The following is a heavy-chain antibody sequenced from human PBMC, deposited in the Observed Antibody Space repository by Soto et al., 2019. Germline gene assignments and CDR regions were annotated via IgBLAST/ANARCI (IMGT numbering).Heavy chain of an antibody. D-gene: IGHD2-2*02. V-gene: IGHV4-31*03. CDR2: IYYSGST. Sequence: PSETLSLTCTVSGGSISSGDYYWSWIRQHPGKGLEWIGYIYYSGSTYYNPSLKSRVTISVDTSKKQFSLKLSSVTAADTAVYYSAGSSGEFCISINCYNYFDYWGQGTLVTVSS. CDR3: AGSSGEFCISINCYNYFDY. J-gene: IGHJ4*02. CDR1: GGSISSGDYY.